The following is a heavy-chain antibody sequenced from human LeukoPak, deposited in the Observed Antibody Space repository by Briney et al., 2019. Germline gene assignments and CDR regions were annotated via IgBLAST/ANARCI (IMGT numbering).Heavy chain of an antibody. D-gene: IGHD4-17*01. CDR2: ISSSSTYI. Sequence: GGSLRLSCAASGFTFSSYNMNWVRQAPGKGLEWVSSISSSSTYIYYADSVKGRFTISRDNATNSLYLQMNSLRAEDTAVYYCARDNSWNGDYGGPYFDYWGQGTLVTVSS. V-gene: IGHV3-21*01. J-gene: IGHJ4*02. CDR3: ARDNSWNGDYGGPYFDY. CDR1: GFTFSSYN.